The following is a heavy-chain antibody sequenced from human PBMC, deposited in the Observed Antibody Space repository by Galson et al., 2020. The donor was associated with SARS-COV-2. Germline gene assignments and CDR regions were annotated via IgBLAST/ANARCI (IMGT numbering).Heavy chain of an antibody. D-gene: IGHD2-2*01. V-gene: IGHV4-59*13. CDR3: ASSPTYPKYHFDH. CDR2: IYYSGTT. J-gene: IGHJ4*02. Sequence: SETLSLTCTVSGGSINDYYWNWIRQPPGKGLEWIGFIYYSGTTNYNPSLKSRVTISMDTSKNQFSLKLTSVTAADTAVYYCASSPTYPKYHFDHWGQGILVTVSS. CDR1: GGSINDYY.